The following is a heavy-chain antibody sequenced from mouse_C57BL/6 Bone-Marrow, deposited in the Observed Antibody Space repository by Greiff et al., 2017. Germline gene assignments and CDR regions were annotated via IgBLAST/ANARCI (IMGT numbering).Heavy chain of an antibody. J-gene: IGHJ2*01. CDR2: IYPRSGNT. D-gene: IGHD4-1*01. CDR1: GYTFTSYG. V-gene: IGHV1-81*01. Sequence: VKLQQSGAELARPGASVKLSCKASGYTFTSYGISWVKQRTGQGLEWIGEIYPRSGNTYYNEKFKGKATLTADKSSSTAYMELRSLTSEDSAVYFCAILGEAFDWGQGTTLTVSS. CDR3: AILGEAFD.